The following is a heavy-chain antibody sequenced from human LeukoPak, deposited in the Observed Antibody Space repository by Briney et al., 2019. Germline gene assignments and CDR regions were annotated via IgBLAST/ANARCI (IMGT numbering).Heavy chain of an antibody. CDR3: ARSHRATYGSGSYYSDY. CDR2: IYHSGST. Sequence: SQTLSLTCGVSGGSISSGDYSWNWIRQTPGKGLEWIGYIYHSGSTYYSPSLRSRVTISVDRSKNQFSLNLSSVTAADTAVYYCARSHRATYGSGSYYSDYWGQGTLVTVSS. D-gene: IGHD3-10*01. CDR1: GGSISSGDYS. J-gene: IGHJ4*02. V-gene: IGHV4-30-2*01.